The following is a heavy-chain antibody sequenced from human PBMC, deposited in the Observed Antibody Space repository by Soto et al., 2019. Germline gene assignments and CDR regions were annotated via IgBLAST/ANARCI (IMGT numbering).Heavy chain of an antibody. CDR2: IYYSGST. D-gene: IGHD3-22*01. Sequence: QTPGKGLEWIGYIYYSGSTNYNPSLKSRVTISVDTSKNQFSLKLSSVTAADTAVYYCARMQYYYDSSGPACFDYWVQGTLVTVSS. J-gene: IGHJ4*02. V-gene: IGHV4-59*01. CDR3: ARMQYYYDSSGPACFDY.